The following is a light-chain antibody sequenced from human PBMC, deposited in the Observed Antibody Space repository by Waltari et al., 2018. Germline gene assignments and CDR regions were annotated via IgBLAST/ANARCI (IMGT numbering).Light chain of an antibody. CDR3: CSYAGSYTPVV. Sequence: QSALTQPRSVSGSPGQSVTISCTGTSSDVGGYNYVSWYQQHPGKAPKPSIYDVSKRPSGVPDRFSGSKSGNTASLTISGLQAEDEADYYCCSYAGSYTPVVFGGGTKLTVL. CDR1: SSDVGGYNY. V-gene: IGLV2-11*01. CDR2: DVS. J-gene: IGLJ2*01.